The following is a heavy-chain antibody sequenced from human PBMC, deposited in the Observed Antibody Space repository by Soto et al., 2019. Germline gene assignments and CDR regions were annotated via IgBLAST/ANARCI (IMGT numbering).Heavy chain of an antibody. CDR3: ARGFPSLRIRCSYYGMDV. CDR2: INHSGST. Sequence: SETLSLTCAVYGGSFSGYYWSWIRQPPGEGLEWIGEINHSGSTNYNPSLKSRVTISVDTSKNQFSLKLSSVTAADTAVYYCARGFPSLRIRCSYYGMDVWGQGTTVTVSS. J-gene: IGHJ6*02. V-gene: IGHV4-34*01. CDR1: GGSFSGYY. D-gene: IGHD3-10*02.